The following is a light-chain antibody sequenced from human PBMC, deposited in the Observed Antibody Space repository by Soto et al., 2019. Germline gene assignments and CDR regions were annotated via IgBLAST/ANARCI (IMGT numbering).Light chain of an antibody. Sequence: EIVMTQSPATLSVSPGERATLSCRASQSISSNLAWYQQKPGQAPRLLIYGASTRATGLPATFSGSGSGTEFTLTISSLQSENFTVSYCQQYSNWPFTFGPGTKV. CDR3: QQYSNWPFT. J-gene: IGKJ3*01. V-gene: IGKV3-15*01. CDR2: GAS. CDR1: QSISSN.